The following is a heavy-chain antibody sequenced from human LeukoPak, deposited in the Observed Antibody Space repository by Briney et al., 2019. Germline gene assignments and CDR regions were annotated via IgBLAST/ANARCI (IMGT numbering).Heavy chain of an antibody. D-gene: IGHD5-18*01. CDR2: INQDGTEK. Sequence: GGSLRLSCAASGFIFSNYWMSWVRQAPGKGLEWVATINQDGTEKYYVDSVKGRFTISRDNAKNSLYLQMNSLRAEDTAVYYCAKFDGVQLWLPYYYYYMDVWGKGTTVTVSS. V-gene: IGHV3-7*03. CDR1: GFIFSNYW. CDR3: AKFDGVQLWLPYYYYYMDV. J-gene: IGHJ6*03.